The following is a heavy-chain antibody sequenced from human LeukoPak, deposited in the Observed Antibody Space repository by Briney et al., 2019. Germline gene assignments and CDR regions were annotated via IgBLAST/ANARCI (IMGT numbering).Heavy chain of an antibody. D-gene: IGHD2-2*01. CDR2: INHSGST. Sequence: SETLSLTCAVYGGSFSGYYWSWLRQPPGKGLEWIGEINHSGSTNYNPSLKSRVTISVDTSKNQFSLELSSVTAADTAVYYCARGYCSSTSCSKDYYYGMDVWGQGTTVTVSS. CDR3: ARGYCSSTSCSKDYYYGMDV. CDR1: GGSFSGYY. J-gene: IGHJ6*02. V-gene: IGHV4-34*01.